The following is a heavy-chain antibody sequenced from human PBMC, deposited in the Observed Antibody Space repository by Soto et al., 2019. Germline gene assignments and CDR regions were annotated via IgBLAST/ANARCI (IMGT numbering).Heavy chain of an antibody. J-gene: IGHJ6*02. V-gene: IGHV1-18*01. CDR2: ISGYNGQT. CDR1: GYTFTSYG. Sequence: QVQLVQSGAEVKNPGASVKVSCKTSGYTFTSYGISWVRQAPGQGLEWMGWISGYNGQTNYAQEFQGRVTMTTDTPTNTVYMELRSLISDDTAVYYCARRLGTLGSYAMDVWGQGSTVTVSS. D-gene: IGHD3-16*01. CDR3: ARRLGTLGSYAMDV.